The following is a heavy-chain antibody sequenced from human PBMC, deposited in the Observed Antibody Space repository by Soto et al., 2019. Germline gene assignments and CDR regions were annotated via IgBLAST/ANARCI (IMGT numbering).Heavy chain of an antibody. J-gene: IGHJ4*02. CDR3: SQSGLVAGTDSYVDY. Sequence: SCPTLVNPTQTLTLTCTFSGFSLSTSGVGVGWIRQPPGKALEWLALIYWDDDKRYSPSLKSRLTITKDTSKNQVVLTMTNMGPVDTATYYSSQSGLVAGTDSYVDYWGQGTLVAVSS. CDR1: GFSLSTSGVG. CDR2: IYWDDDK. V-gene: IGHV2-5*02. D-gene: IGHD6-19*01.